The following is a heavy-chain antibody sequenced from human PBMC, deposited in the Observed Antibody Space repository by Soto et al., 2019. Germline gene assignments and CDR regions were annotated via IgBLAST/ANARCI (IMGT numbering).Heavy chain of an antibody. V-gene: IGHV3-30-3*01. CDR3: ARPLWRDDYNWGYFDL. J-gene: IGHJ2*01. Sequence: QVQLVESGGGVVQPGRSLRLSCAASGFTFSSYAMHWVRQAPGKGLEWVAVISYDGSNKYYADSVKGRFTISRDNSKSKLYLQMNSLRAEDTDVYYCARPLWRDDYNWGYFDLWGRGTLVTVSS. CDR1: GFTFSSYA. D-gene: IGHD4-4*01. CDR2: ISYDGSNK.